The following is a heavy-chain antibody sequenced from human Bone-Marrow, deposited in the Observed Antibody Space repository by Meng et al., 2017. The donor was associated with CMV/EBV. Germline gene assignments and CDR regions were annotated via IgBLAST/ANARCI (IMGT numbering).Heavy chain of an antibody. D-gene: IGHD3-16*01. V-gene: IGHV1-69*05. CDR3: ASPGGSLYYYGMDV. Sequence: SVKVSCKASGGIFSSYAISWVRQAPGQGLEWMGGIIPIFGTANYAQKFQGRVTITTDESTSTAYMELSSLRSEDTAVYYCASPGGSLYYYGMDVWGQGTTVTVSS. CDR1: GGIFSSYA. CDR2: IIPIFGTA. J-gene: IGHJ6*02.